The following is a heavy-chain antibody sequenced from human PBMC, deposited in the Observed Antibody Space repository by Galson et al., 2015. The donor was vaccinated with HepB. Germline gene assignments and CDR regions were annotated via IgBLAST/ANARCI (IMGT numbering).Heavy chain of an antibody. CDR2: ISAYNGNT. CDR1: GYTFTSYG. Sequence: SVKVSCKASGYTFTSYGISWVRQAPGQGLEWMGWISAYNGNTNYAQKLQGRVTMTTDTSTSTAYMELRSLRSDDTAVYYCARVYSNYVRGADWFDPWGQGTLVTVSS. V-gene: IGHV1-18*01. CDR3: ARVYSNYVRGADWFDP. J-gene: IGHJ5*02. D-gene: IGHD4-11*01.